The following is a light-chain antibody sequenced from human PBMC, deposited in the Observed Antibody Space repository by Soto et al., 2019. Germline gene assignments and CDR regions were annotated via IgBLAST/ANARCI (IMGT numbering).Light chain of an antibody. CDR3: AAWDDSLNGVV. CDR1: SSNIGNNA. Sequence: QSVLTQPPSVSEAPRQRVTISCSGSSSNIGNNAVNWYQQLPGKAPKLLIYYDDLLPSGVSDRFSGPKSGTSASLAISGLQSEDEDDYYCAAWDDSLNGVVFGGGTKVTVL. V-gene: IGLV1-36*01. CDR2: YDD. J-gene: IGLJ2*01.